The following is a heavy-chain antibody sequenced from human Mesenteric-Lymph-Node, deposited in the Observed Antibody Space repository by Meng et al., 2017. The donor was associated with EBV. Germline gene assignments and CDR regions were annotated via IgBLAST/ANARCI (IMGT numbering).Heavy chain of an antibody. CDR1: GGSVSSGSYY. Sequence: QAPRRGAGPGPVKPSDTLSLTCTVSGGSVSSGSYYWSWIRQPPGKGLEWIGYIYYSGSTYYNPSLRSRVAISIDTSKNQFSLKLTSVTAADTAVYFCARTNYGDYNWFDPWGQGTLVTVSS. D-gene: IGHD4-17*01. V-gene: IGHV4-31*03. CDR2: IYYSGST. CDR3: ARTNYGDYNWFDP. J-gene: IGHJ5*02.